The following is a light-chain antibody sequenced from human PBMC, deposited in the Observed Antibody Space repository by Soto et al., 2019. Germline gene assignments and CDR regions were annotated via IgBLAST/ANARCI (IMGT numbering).Light chain of an antibody. Sequence: QSALTQPASVSGSPGQSITISCTGTSSDVGGYNYVSWYQQHPGKPPKLMIYEVSNRPSGVCNRFSGSKSGNTASLTISGLQAEDEADYYCSSYTSSSTYVVFGGGTKLTVL. CDR3: SSYTSSSTYVV. CDR2: EVS. J-gene: IGLJ2*01. CDR1: SSDVGGYNY. V-gene: IGLV2-14*01.